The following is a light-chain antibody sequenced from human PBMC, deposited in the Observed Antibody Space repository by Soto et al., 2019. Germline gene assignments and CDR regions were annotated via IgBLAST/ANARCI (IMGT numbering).Light chain of an antibody. CDR1: QSISSW. CDR3: QYYNNYCWT. Sequence: DIQLTQSPSTLSASVGDRVTITCRASQSISSWLAWYQQKPGKAPKFLIYKTSNLESGVPSRFSGSGSGTEFPHTISSLQPDDFATYYCQYYNNYCWTFGQGTKVEIK. J-gene: IGKJ1*01. CDR2: KTS. V-gene: IGKV1-5*03.